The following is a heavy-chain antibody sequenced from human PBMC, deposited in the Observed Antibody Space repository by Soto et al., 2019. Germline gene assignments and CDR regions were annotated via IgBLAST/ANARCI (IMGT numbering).Heavy chain of an antibody. CDR2: IYWDDDK. J-gene: IGHJ4*02. CDR1: GFSLSSYGMG. D-gene: IGHD4-17*01. Sequence: SGPSGEPAQTLTLTCGFSGFSLSSYGMGVAWIRQPPGKALEWLALIYWDDDKRYSPSLKDRLAISKDTSSNQVVLTITNIDPGDSATYFCAHAGDYDLLTFDHWGPGTLVTVSS. V-gene: IGHV2-5*02. CDR3: AHAGDYDLLTFDH.